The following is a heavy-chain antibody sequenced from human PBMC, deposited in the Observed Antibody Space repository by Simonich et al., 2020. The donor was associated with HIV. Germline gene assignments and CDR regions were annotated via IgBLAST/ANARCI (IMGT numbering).Heavy chain of an antibody. CDR1: GGSFSGYY. V-gene: IGHV4-34*01. Sequence: QVQLQQWGAGLLKPSETLSLTCAVYGGSFSGYYWSWIRKPPGKGLEWIGDIDDSGSPNYSPSLKSRVTISLDTSKNQFSLKLSSVTAADTAVYYCARHSGYADAFDIWGQGTMITVSS. J-gene: IGHJ3*02. D-gene: IGHD5-12*01. CDR3: ARHSGYADAFDI. CDR2: IDDSGSP.